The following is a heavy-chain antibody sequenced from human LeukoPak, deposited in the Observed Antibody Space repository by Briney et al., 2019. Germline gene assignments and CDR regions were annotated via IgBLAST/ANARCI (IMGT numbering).Heavy chain of an antibody. CDR1: GGSISSYY. CDR2: IYYSGST. V-gene: IGHV4-59*01. D-gene: IGHD3-22*01. CDR3: AXXXXXLTMIVVARGAFDI. Sequence: PSETLSLTCTVSGGSISSYYWSWIRQPPGKGLEWIGYIYYSGSTNYNPSLKSRVTISVDTSKNQFSLKLSSVTAADTAVYYCAXXXXXLTMIVVARGAFDIWGQGTMVTVSS. J-gene: IGHJ3*02.